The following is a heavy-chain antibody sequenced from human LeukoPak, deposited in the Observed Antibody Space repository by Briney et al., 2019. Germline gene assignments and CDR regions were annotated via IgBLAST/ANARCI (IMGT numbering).Heavy chain of an antibody. V-gene: IGHV1-18*01. J-gene: IGHJ4*02. D-gene: IGHD2-2*01. CDR2: ISAYNGNT. Sequence: ASVKVSCKASGYTFTSYGISWVRQAPGQGLEWMGWISAYNGNTNYAQKLQGRVTMTTDTSTSTAYMELSSLRSEDTAVYYCARNLVVVPAAMNYFDYWGQGTLVTVSS. CDR3: ARNLVVVPAAMNYFDY. CDR1: GYTFTSYG.